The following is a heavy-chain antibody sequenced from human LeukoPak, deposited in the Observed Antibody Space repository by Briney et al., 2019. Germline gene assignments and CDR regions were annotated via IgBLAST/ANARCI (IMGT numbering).Heavy chain of an antibody. D-gene: IGHD2-15*01. CDR2: INHSGST. CDR1: GGSFSGYY. CDR3: AGSLGFPLDY. J-gene: IGHJ4*02. V-gene: IGHV4-34*01. Sequence: SETLSLTCAVYGGSFSGYYWSWIRQPPGKGLEWIGEINHSGSTNYNPSLKSRVTISVDTSKNQFSLKLSSVTAADTAVYYCAGSLGFPLDYWGQGTLVTVSS.